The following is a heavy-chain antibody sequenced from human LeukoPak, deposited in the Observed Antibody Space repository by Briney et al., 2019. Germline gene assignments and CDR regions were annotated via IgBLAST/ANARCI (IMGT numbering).Heavy chain of an antibody. J-gene: IGHJ4*02. CDR2: IHYTDSA. D-gene: IGHD5-18*01. Sequence: SETLSLTCAVSGGSISSSGYYWAWIRQPPGKGLDYIGNIHYTDSALYNPSLQSRATILVDTSKNQFSLKLSSVTAADTAVYYCARGKVQLWLGGKVDYFDYWGQGTLVTVSS. CDR3: ARGKVQLWLGGKVDYFDY. CDR1: GGSISSSGYY. V-gene: IGHV4-39*01.